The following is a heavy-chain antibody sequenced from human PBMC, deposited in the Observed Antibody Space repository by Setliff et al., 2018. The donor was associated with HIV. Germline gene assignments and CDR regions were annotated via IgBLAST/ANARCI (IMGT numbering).Heavy chain of an antibody. V-gene: IGHV4-34*01. J-gene: IGHJ3*02. CDR2: IHDSGRT. D-gene: IGHD3-22*01. CDR1: GGSFSGYY. Sequence: SETLSLTCAVYGGSFSGYYWSWIRQPPGKGLEWIGSIHDSGRTYYNPSLKSRVTISVDTSKNQFSLKLSSVTAADTAVYYCARSRIRGYYDTSPAMAFDIWGQGTMVTVSS. CDR3: ARSRIRGYYDTSPAMAFDI.